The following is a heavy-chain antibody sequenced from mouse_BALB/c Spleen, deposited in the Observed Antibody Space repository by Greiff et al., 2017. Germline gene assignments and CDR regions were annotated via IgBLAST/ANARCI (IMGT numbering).Heavy chain of an antibody. Sequence: VQLQQSGAELARPGASVKLSCKASGYTFTSYWMQWVKQRPGQGLEWIGAIYPGDGDTRYTQKFKGKATLTADKSSSTAYMQLSSLASEDSAVYYCARVDGNYFFDYWGQGTTLTVSS. CDR2: IYPGDGDT. D-gene: IGHD2-1*01. CDR3: ARVDGNYFFDY. J-gene: IGHJ2*01. V-gene: IGHV1-87*01. CDR1: GYTFTSYW.